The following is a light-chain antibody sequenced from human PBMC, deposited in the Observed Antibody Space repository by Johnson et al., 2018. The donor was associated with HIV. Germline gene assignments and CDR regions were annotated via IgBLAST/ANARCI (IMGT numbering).Light chain of an antibody. V-gene: IGLV1-51*01. J-gene: IGLJ1*01. CDR2: DNN. Sequence: QSVLTQSPTVSAAPGQKVTISCSGSSSNIGNNYVSWYQQLPGTAPKLLIYDNNKRPSGIPDRFSGSKSGTSATLGITGLQTGDEADYYCGTWDSSLSAYVVGTGTKGTVL. CDR3: GTWDSSLSAYV. CDR1: SSNIGNNY.